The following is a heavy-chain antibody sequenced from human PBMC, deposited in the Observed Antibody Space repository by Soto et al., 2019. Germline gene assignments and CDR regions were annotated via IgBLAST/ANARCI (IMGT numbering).Heavy chain of an antibody. CDR1: GFTFSNYG. Sequence: GGSLRLSCAASGFTFSNYGMHWVRQAPGKGLEWVAVISYDGSNKHYADSVKGRFTISRDNSKNTLYLEMNSLRAEDTAVYYCGNGRTLDYWGQGTLVTVSS. CDR3: GNGRTLDY. V-gene: IGHV3-30*18. CDR2: ISYDGSNK. J-gene: IGHJ4*02.